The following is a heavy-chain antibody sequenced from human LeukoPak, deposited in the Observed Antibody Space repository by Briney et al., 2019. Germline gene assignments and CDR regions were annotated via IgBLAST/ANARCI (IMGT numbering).Heavy chain of an antibody. CDR1: GFIFSDYS. CDR2: ISSSSAYI. J-gene: IGHJ6*03. V-gene: IGHV3-21*06. Sequence: GGSLRLSCVASGFIFSDYSMDWVRQAPGKGLEWVSSISSSSAYIFYSDSVKGRFTISRDNAQSSLYLQMNSLRAGDTAVYYCAKDRCSNGVGCYYYYMDVWGKGTTVTISS. CDR3: AKDRCSNGVGCYYYYMDV. D-gene: IGHD2-8*01.